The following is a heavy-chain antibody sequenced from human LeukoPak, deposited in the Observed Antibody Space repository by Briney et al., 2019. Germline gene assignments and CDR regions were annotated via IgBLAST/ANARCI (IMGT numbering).Heavy chain of an antibody. CDR2: INPNSGGT. V-gene: IGHV1-2*04. CDR1: RYTFTGYY. Sequence: ASVKVSCKASRYTFTGYYMHWVRQAPGQGLEWMGWINPNSGGTNYAQKFQGWVTMTRDTSISTAYMELSRLRSDDTAVYYCARSPTPYSSGRYYYYYGMDVWGQGTTVTVSS. J-gene: IGHJ6*02. CDR3: ARSPTPYSSGRYYYYYGMDV. D-gene: IGHD6-19*01.